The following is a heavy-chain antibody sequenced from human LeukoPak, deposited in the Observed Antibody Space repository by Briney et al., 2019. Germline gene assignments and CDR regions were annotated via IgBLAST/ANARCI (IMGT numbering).Heavy chain of an antibody. CDR2: ISGSGGST. D-gene: IGHD3-10*01. CDR1: GFTFSTYA. CDR3: ARVIYCYGSVGYYFDY. V-gene: IGHV3-23*01. Sequence: GGSLRLSCAASGFTFSTYAMNWVRQAPGKGLEWVSGISGSGGSTYYADSVKGRFTISRDNSKNTLFLQMNSLRAEDTAVYYCARVIYCYGSVGYYFDYWGQGALVTVSS. J-gene: IGHJ4*02.